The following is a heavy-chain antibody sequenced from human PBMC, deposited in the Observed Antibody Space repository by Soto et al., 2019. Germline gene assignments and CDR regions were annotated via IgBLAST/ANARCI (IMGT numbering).Heavy chain of an antibody. D-gene: IGHD2-15*01. J-gene: IGHJ3*02. CDR1: GGTFSSYA. CDR2: IIPIFGTA. Sequence: SVKVSCKASGGTFSSYAISWVRQAPGQGLEWMGGIIPIFGTADYAQKFQGRVTITADESTSTAYMELSSLRSEDTAVYYCATDCSGGSCYKAIHAFDIWGQGTMVTVSS. V-gene: IGHV1-69*13. CDR3: ATDCSGGSCYKAIHAFDI.